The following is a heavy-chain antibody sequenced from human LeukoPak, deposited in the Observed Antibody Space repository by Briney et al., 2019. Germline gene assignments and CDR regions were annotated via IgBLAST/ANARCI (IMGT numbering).Heavy chain of an antibody. D-gene: IGHD3-9*01. J-gene: IGHJ1*01. CDR2: IKSKTDGGTT. Sequence: PGGSLRLSCAASGFTFSNAWMSWVRQAPGKGLEWVGRIKSKTDGGTTDYAAPVKGRFTISRDDSKNTQYLQMNSLRAEDTAVYYCAKEPSGLRYFGVGSEYFQHWGQGTLVTVSS. V-gene: IGHV3-15*01. CDR1: GFTFSNAW. CDR3: AKEPSGLRYFGVGSEYFQH.